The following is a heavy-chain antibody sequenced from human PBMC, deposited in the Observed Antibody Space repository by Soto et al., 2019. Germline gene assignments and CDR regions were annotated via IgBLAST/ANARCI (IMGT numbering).Heavy chain of an antibody. J-gene: IGHJ4*02. CDR2: IYYSGST. CDR1: GGSVSSGSYY. CDR3: ARHSSSWPIFDY. V-gene: IGHV4-61*01. Sequence: PSETLSLTCTVSGGSVSSGSYYWSWIRQPPGKGLEWIGYIYYSGSTNYNPSLKSRVSISVDTSKNQFSLKLSSVTAADTAVYYCARHSSSWPIFDYWGQGTLVTVSS. D-gene: IGHD6-13*01.